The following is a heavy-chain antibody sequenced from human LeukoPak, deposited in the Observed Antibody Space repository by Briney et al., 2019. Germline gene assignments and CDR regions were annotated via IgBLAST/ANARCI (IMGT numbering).Heavy chain of an antibody. CDR2: IYYSGST. Sequence: SETLSLTCTVSGGSISSSSYYWGWIRQSPGKGLEWIGSIYYSGSTYYNPSLKSRVTIPVDTSKNQFSLKLSSVTAADTAVYYCARDRSYDSSGYYPWGQGTLVTVSS. V-gene: IGHV4-39*07. CDR3: ARDRSYDSSGYYP. J-gene: IGHJ5*02. CDR1: GGSISSSSYY. D-gene: IGHD3-22*01.